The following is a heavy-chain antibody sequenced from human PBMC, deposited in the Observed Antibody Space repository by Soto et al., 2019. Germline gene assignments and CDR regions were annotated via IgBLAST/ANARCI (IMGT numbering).Heavy chain of an antibody. CDR3: ARDSGYVGYYYYGMDV. Sequence: ALVKVSCKASGYTFTSYGISWVRQAPGQGLEWMGWISAYNGNTNYAQRLQGRVTMTTDTSTSTAYMELRSLRSDDTAVYYCARDSGYVGYYYYGMDVWGQGTTVTVS. V-gene: IGHV1-18*04. D-gene: IGHD5-12*01. CDR1: GYTFTSYG. CDR2: ISAYNGNT. J-gene: IGHJ6*02.